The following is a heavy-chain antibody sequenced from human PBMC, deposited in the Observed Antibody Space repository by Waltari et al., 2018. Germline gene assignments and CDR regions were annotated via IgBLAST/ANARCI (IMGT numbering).Heavy chain of an antibody. J-gene: IGHJ4*02. CDR3: ARWQQWPVRAFDY. Sequence: EVQLVESGGGLIQPGGSLRLSCAASGFIVSSNYMSWVRQAPGRGLGGVSLIYSGGSTDYADSVKGRFTISRDNSKNTLYLQMDSLSVEDTAVYYCARWQQWPVRAFDYWGQGTLVTVSS. CDR1: GFIVSSNY. V-gene: IGHV3-53*01. D-gene: IGHD6-19*01. CDR2: IYSGGST.